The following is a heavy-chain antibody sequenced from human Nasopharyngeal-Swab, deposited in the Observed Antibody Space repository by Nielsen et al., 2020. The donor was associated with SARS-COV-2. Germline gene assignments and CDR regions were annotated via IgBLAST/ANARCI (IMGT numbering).Heavy chain of an antibody. V-gene: IGHV3-21*01. J-gene: IGHJ6*03. CDR1: GFTFSSYT. Sequence: GESLKISCAASGFTFSSYTMNWVRQAPGKGLEWVSSISSSSSYIYYTDSVKGRFTISRDNAKNSLYLQMNSLRAEDTAVYYCARDSRHQWLDPYYYMDVWGKGTTVTVSS. CDR2: ISSSSSYI. D-gene: IGHD6-19*01. CDR3: ARDSRHQWLDPYYYMDV.